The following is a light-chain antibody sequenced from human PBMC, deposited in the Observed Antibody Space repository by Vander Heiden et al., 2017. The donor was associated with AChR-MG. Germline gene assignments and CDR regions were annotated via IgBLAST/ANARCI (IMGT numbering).Light chain of an antibody. CDR3: QQYNDFPIT. CDR2: AAT. CDR1: KEIRNY. V-gene: IGKV1-16*02. Sequence: DVQMTQSPSSLCASGGDRVTITCRGSKEIRNYLAWFQQKPGKAPKSLIYAATTLQSGVPSKFSGSRSGTFFTLTISNLQPEDFATYYCQQYNDFPITFGQGTRLEIK. J-gene: IGKJ5*01.